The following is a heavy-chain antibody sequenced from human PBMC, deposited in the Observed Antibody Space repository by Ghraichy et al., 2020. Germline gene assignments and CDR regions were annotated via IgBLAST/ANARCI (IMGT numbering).Heavy chain of an antibody. J-gene: IGHJ5*02. CDR2: IHYSGST. CDR1: GGSISHYY. D-gene: IGHD6-6*01. V-gene: IGHV4-59*01. CDR3: ARGFIAPRWEIGWFDP. Sequence: SETLSLTCSVSGGSISHYYWSWIRQPPGKGLEWIGYIHYSGSTNYNPSLKSRVTISVDTSKNQFSLKLSSVTTADTALYYCARGFIAPRWEIGWFDPWGQGTLVTVSS.